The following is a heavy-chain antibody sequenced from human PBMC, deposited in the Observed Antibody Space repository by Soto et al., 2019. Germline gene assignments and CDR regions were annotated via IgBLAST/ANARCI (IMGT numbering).Heavy chain of an antibody. CDR3: ARDRNDFWSGPHYYGMDV. J-gene: IGHJ6*02. CDR1: GFTFSSYG. D-gene: IGHD3-3*01. V-gene: IGHV3-33*01. CDR2: IWYDGSNK. Sequence: ESGGDVVQPGRSLRLSCAASGFTFSSYGMHWVRQAPGKGLEWVAVIWYDGSNKYYADSVKGRFTISRDNSKNTLYLQMNSLRAEDTAVYYCARDRNDFWSGPHYYGMDVWGQGTTVTVSS.